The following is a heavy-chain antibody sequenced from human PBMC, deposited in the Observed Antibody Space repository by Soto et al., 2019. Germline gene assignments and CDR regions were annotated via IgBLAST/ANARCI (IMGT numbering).Heavy chain of an antibody. Sequence: QVQLQESGPGLVKPSQTLSLTCTVSGGSISSGDYYWSWIRHPPGKGLEWIGYIYYSGSTYYNPYLNSRVTISVDTSKNQFSLKLSSVTAADTAVYYCASLKLGYSTFDPWGPGTLVTVSS. D-gene: IGHD5-18*01. CDR2: IYYSGST. J-gene: IGHJ5*02. CDR1: GGSISSGDYY. CDR3: ASLKLGYSTFDP. V-gene: IGHV4-30-4*01.